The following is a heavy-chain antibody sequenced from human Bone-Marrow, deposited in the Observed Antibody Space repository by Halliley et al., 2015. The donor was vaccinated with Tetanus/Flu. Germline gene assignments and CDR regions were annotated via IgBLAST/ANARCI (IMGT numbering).Heavy chain of an antibody. CDR1: GFTVSSYL. V-gene: IGHV3-53*01. J-gene: IGHJ4*02. D-gene: IGHD3-10*01. CDR3: AGHNMASAQYFDF. CDR2: LYRDDNT. Sequence: AVSGFTVSSYLMSWVRQAPGKGLEWVSLLYRDDNTSYRDSVKARFTISRDNSKNTVFLQMTGLRAEDTAVCYCAGHNMASAQYFDFWPQGPLVPVSS.